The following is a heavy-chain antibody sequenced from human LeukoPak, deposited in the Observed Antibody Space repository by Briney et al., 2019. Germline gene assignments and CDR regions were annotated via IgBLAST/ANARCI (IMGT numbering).Heavy chain of an antibody. J-gene: IGHJ4*02. CDR2: TRYDESLK. CDR3: TKCRSGDFDYYPGLDS. V-gene: IGHV3-30*02. D-gene: IGHD3-9*01. Sequence: PGGSLRLSCTASGFTFSHCGMHWVRQAPGKGLEWVAFTRYDESLKYYAGSVRGRFTISRDNSKNTLYLQMNSLRTEDTAIYYCTKCRSGDFDYYPGLDSWGQGILVTVSS. CDR1: GFTFSHCG.